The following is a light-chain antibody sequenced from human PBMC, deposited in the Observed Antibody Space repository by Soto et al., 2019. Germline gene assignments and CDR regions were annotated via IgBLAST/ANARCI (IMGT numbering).Light chain of an antibody. CDR2: DVT. CDR3: CSYAGSDTYV. CDR1: SSDVGSYDL. Sequence: QSVLTQPASVSGSPGQSITISCTGTSSDVGSYDLVSWYQQHPGKAPKLVISDVTKRPSGVSNRFSGSKSGNTASLTISGLQAEDEADYYCCSYAGSDTYVFGTGNKVTVL. J-gene: IGLJ1*01. V-gene: IGLV2-23*02.